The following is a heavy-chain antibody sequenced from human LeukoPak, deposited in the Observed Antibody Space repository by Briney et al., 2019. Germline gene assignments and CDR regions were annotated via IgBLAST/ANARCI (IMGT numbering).Heavy chain of an antibody. Sequence: GGSLRLSCAASGFTFSSYSMNWVRQAPGKGLEWVSSISSSSSYIYYADSVKGRFTISRDNAKNSLYLQMNSLRAEDTAVYYCAKDRCSSTSCYPDWGQGTLVTVSS. CDR2: ISSSSSYI. CDR1: GFTFSSYS. J-gene: IGHJ4*02. V-gene: IGHV3-21*04. CDR3: AKDRCSSTSCYPD. D-gene: IGHD2-2*01.